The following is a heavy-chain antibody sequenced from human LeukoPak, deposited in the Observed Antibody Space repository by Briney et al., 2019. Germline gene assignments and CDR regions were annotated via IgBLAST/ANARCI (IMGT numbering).Heavy chain of an antibody. CDR2: IHPGTGDT. V-gene: IGHV1-2*03. J-gene: IGHJ5*02. D-gene: IGHD6-19*01. CDR3: ARNAVAGNVWFDP. CDR1: GHTFTVYY. Sequence: LGASVKVSCKASGHTFTVYYIHWVRQAPGQGLEWMGWIHPGTGDTNYAQKFQGRVTITADKSTSTAYMELSSLRSEDTAVYYCARNAVAGNVWFDPWGQGTLVTVSS.